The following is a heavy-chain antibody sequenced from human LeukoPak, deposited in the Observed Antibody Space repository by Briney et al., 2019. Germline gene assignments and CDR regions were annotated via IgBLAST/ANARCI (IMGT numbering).Heavy chain of an antibody. Sequence: GGSLRLSCAASGFTFSTYNMNWVRQAPGKGLEWVSSITSSSSYIYYADSVKGRFTISRDTAKNTVYVQMNSVRPEDTAVYYCAKSSITMVDWDWFDPWAREPWSPSPQ. J-gene: IGHJ5*02. CDR1: GFTFSTYN. D-gene: IGHD3-10*01. CDR2: ITSSSSYI. V-gene: IGHV3-21*01. CDR3: AKSSITMVDWDWFDP.